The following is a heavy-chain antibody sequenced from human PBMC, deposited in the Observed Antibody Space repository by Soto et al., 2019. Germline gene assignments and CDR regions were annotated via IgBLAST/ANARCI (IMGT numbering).Heavy chain of an antibody. CDR3: ARAVAVPADFDY. CDR1: VYTFIAYV. CDR2: INAGNGNT. J-gene: IGHJ4*02. Sequence: ASVPVTCKASVYTFIAYVMHWVRQARGQRLEWMGWINAGNGNTKYSQKFQGRVTITRDTSASAAYMELSSLSSEDTAVYYCARAVAVPADFDYWGQGTLVTVSS. V-gene: IGHV1-3*01. D-gene: IGHD6-19*01.